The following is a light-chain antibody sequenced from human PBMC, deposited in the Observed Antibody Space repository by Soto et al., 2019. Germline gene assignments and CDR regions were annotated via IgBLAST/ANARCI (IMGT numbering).Light chain of an antibody. CDR1: QSISSSL. Sequence: EIGLTQSPGILSLSPGERGSLSCGASQSISSSLLAWYQQKPGQAPRLLIYGASSRATGIPDRFSGTGSETDFTLTISRLEPEDFAVYYCQQYDNSPITFGQGTRLEIK. CDR3: QQYDNSPIT. CDR2: GAS. J-gene: IGKJ5*01. V-gene: IGKV3-20*01.